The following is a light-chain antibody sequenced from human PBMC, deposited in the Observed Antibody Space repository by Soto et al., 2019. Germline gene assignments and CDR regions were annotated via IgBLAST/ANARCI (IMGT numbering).Light chain of an antibody. CDR2: GNS. Sequence: QSVLTQPPSVSGAPGQGGTISRTGSSSNIGAGYDVHWYQQLPGRAPKLLIYGNSNRPSGVPDRFSGSKSGTSASLAITGLQAEDEADYYFQSYDSSLSGVVFGGGTQLTVL. J-gene: IGLJ2*01. CDR3: QSYDSSLSGVV. CDR1: SSNIGAGYD. V-gene: IGLV1-40*01.